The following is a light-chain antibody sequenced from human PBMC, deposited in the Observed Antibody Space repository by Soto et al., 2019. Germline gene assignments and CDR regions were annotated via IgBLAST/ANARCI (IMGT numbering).Light chain of an antibody. CDR3: QYWDDYSWT. V-gene: IGKV1-5*03. Sequence: DIQMTQSPSTLSSSVGDRVTITCRASQSITGWLSLYQQKPGKASKILIYKASTLEGGVLARFSGSGSGTEFTLTISSVQPDDFATYYCQYWDDYSWTFGQGTKVEIK. CDR1: QSITGW. CDR2: KAS. J-gene: IGKJ1*01.